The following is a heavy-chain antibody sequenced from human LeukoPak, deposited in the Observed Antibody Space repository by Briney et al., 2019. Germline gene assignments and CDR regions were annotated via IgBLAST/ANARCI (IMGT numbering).Heavy chain of an antibody. CDR3: ARETVTTVSGSLDN. V-gene: IGHV3-30*04. Sequence: GRSLRLACEASGFIFSSYAIHWVRQAPGEGLQRVAVISYDGSNKYYADSVKGRFTISRDNSKNTLYLQMNSLRAEDTAVYYCARETVTTVSGSLDNWGQGTLVTVSS. D-gene: IGHD4-17*01. CDR2: ISYDGSNK. J-gene: IGHJ4*02. CDR1: GFIFSSYA.